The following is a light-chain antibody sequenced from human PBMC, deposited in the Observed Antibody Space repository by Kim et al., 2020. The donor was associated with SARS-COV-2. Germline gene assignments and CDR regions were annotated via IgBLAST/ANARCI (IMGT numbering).Light chain of an antibody. CDR2: DAS. Sequence: AIQLTQSPSSLSASIGDRVTITCRASQAIRTALAWYQQQAGKGPKLLIYDASTLESGVPSRFSGSGSGTDFTLTISGLQPEDFATDYCLQFNSYPPLTFGGGTKVDIK. V-gene: IGKV1-13*02. CDR1: QAIRTA. CDR3: LQFNSYPPLT. J-gene: IGKJ4*01.